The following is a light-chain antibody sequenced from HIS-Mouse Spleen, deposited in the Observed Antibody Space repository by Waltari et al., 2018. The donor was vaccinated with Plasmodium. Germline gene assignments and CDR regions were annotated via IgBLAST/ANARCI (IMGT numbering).Light chain of an antibody. V-gene: IGLV2-8*01. CDR1: SSDVGGYNY. CDR2: EVS. CDR3: SSYVGSNNLV. Sequence: QSALTQPPSASGSPGQSVTISCTGTSSDVGGYNYVSWYQQHPGKAPKLMIYEVSTRPSGVPDRFAGSKSGNTASLTVSGLQAEDEADYYCSSYVGSNNLVFGGGTKLTVL. J-gene: IGLJ2*01.